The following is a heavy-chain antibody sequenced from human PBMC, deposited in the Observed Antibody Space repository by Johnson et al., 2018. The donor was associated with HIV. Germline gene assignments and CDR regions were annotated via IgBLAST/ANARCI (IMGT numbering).Heavy chain of an antibody. V-gene: IGHV3-30*04. CDR3: AKDGSSSWYNGAFDI. D-gene: IGHD6-13*01. CDR1: GLTFSTYA. Sequence: QVQLVESGGGVVQPGGSLRLSCAASGLTFSTYAMDWVRQAPGKGLEWVAVISHDGSNQYYADSVKGRFTISRDNSKNTLYLQMNSLRAEDTAVYYCAKDGSSSWYNGAFDIWGQGTMVTVSS. J-gene: IGHJ3*02. CDR2: ISHDGSNQ.